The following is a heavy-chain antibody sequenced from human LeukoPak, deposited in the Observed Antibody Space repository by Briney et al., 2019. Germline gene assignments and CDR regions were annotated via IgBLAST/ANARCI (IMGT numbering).Heavy chain of an antibody. V-gene: IGHV3-33*08. D-gene: IGHD2-15*01. CDR1: GFTFSSYW. J-gene: IGHJ3*02. CDR3: AKPLYCSGGSCLDAFDI. CDR2: IWYDGSNK. Sequence: GGSLRLSCAASGFTFSSYWMHWVRQAPGKGLEWVAVIWYDGSNKYYADSVKGRFTISRDNSKNTLYLQMNSLRAEDTAVYYCAKPLYCSGGSCLDAFDIWGQGTMVTVSS.